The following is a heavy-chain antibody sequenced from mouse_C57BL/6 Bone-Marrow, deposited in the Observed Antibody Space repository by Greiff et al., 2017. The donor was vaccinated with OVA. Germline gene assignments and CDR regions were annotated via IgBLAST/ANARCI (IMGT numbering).Heavy chain of an antibody. CDR3: ARTPKRGQWGYFDV. Sequence: QVQLQQSGAELARPGASVKLSCKASGYTFTSYGIRWVKQRTGQGLEWIGEIYPRSGNTYYNEKFKGKATLTADKSSSTAYMELRSLTSEDSAVYFCARTPKRGQWGYFDVWGTGTTVTVSS. J-gene: IGHJ1*03. V-gene: IGHV1-81*01. D-gene: IGHD3-3*01. CDR1: GYTFTSYG. CDR2: IYPRSGNT.